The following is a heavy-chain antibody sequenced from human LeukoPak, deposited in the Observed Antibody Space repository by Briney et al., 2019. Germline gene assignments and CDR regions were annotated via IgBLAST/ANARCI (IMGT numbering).Heavy chain of an antibody. J-gene: IGHJ5*02. V-gene: IGHV3-30*18. CDR2: IAYHGNTE. CDR3: AKDWGSGGWYNYFDP. D-gene: IGHD6-19*01. CDR1: GFSFSDCW. Sequence: RGSLRLSCAASGFSFSDCWMNWVRQAPGKGPEWVAMIAYHGNTEYYGDSVKGRFTISRDNSKNTLYLQMDSLRAEDTAVYHCAKDWGSGGWYNYFDPWGQGTLVTVSS.